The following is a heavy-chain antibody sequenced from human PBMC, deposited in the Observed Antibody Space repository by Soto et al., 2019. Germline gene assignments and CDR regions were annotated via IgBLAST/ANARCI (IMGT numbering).Heavy chain of an antibody. J-gene: IGHJ4*02. V-gene: IGHV1-69*02. CDR3: ASLETRYYYDSSGYYPLDY. CDR2: IIPILGIA. D-gene: IGHD3-22*01. Sequence: ASVKVSCKASGGTFSSYTISWVRQAPGQGLEWMGRIIPILGIANYAQKFQGRVTITADKSTSTAYMELSSLRSEDTAVYYCASLETRYYYDSSGYYPLDYWGQGTLVTVSS. CDR1: GGTFSSYT.